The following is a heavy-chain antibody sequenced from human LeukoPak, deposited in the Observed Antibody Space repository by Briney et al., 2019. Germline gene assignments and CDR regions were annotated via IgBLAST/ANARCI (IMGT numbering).Heavy chain of an antibody. Sequence: SETLSLTCTVSGGSISSYFWSWIRQPPGKGLEWIGYIYYSGSTNYNPSLKSRVTISVDTSKNQFSLKLSSVTAADTAVYYCARVLRGGRAKNWSDPWGQGTLVTVSS. CDR2: IYYSGST. J-gene: IGHJ5*02. CDR3: ARVLRGGRAKNWSDP. CDR1: GGSISSYF. V-gene: IGHV4-59*08. D-gene: IGHD1-1*01.